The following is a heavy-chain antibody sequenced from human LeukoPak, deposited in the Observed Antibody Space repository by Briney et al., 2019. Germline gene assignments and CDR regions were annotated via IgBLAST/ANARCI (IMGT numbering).Heavy chain of an antibody. J-gene: IGHJ4*02. Sequence: GGSLRLSCAASGFTFRSYGMNWVRQAPGKGLEWVSYITSSGSTISYADSVKGRFTISRDNAKTSLYLQMNSLRAEDTAVYYCASEFIVGATFDYWGQGTLVTVSS. D-gene: IGHD1-26*01. CDR1: GFTFRSYG. V-gene: IGHV3-48*03. CDR2: ITSSGSTI. CDR3: ASEFIVGATFDY.